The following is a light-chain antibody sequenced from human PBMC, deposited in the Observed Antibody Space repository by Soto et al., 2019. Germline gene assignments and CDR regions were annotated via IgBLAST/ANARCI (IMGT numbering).Light chain of an antibody. J-gene: IGLJ7*01. CDR3: QTWGTGIAV. V-gene: IGLV4-69*01. CDR1: SGYSSYA. CDR2: LNSDGSH. Sequence: QSVLTQSPSASASLGASVKLTCTVSSGYSSYAIVWHQQQPEKGPRYLMKLNSDGSHSKGDGIPDRFSGSSSGAERYLTISSLQTEDEADYYCQTWGTGIAVFGGGTQLTVL.